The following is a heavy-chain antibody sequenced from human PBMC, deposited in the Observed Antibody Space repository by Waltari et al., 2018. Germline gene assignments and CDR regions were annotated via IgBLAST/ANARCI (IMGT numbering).Heavy chain of an antibody. CDR2: INPNSGGT. D-gene: IGHD1-20*01. V-gene: IGHV1-2*02. CDR3: ARDGNWNDRVLFDF. J-gene: IGHJ4*02. Sequence: QEQLVQSGAEVKKPGASVRVSCKASGYTFTGYCMHWVRQAPGQGLEWMGWINPNSGGTNYAQKFQGRVTMTRDTSISTAYMELSRLRSDDTAVYYCARDGNWNDRVLFDFWGQGALVTVSS. CDR1: GYTFTGYC.